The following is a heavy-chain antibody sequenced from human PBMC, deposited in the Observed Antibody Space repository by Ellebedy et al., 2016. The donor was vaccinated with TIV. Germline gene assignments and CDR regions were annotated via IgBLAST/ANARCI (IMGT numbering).Heavy chain of an antibody. J-gene: IGHJ3*02. CDR3: VREGLGGSFDI. V-gene: IGHV3-74*01. D-gene: IGHD3-10*01. CDR2: IHSDGSIT. Sequence: GESLKISCAASGFIFSHYWMHWVRQAPGKGLVWVSRIHSDGSITWYAEFVRGRFTVSRDNGKNTLSLEMNSLSAEDTVVYYCVREGLGGSFDIWGLGTMVTVSS. CDR1: GFIFSHYW.